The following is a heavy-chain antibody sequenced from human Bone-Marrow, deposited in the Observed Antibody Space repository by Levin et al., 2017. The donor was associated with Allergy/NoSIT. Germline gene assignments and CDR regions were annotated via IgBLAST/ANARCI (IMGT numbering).Heavy chain of an antibody. D-gene: IGHD3-3*01. CDR1: GYTFTSFD. Sequence: GASVKVSCKASGYTFTSFDINWVRQATGQGLEWMGLMNPNSGNTGYAQKFQGRVTMTRDTSISTAYMELSSLTSEDTAVYYCARGHRVTVFGVVITAYYMDVWGKGTTVTVSS. CDR2: MNPNSGNT. J-gene: IGHJ6*03. CDR3: ARGHRVTVFGVVITAYYMDV. V-gene: IGHV1-8*01.